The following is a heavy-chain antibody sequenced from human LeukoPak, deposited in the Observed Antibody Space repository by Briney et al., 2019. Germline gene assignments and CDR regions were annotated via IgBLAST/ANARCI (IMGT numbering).Heavy chain of an antibody. V-gene: IGHV3-7*01. Sequence: GGSLRLSCAAFGFTVSVNYMSWVRQAPGKGLEWVANIKQDGSEKYYVDSVKGRFTISRDNAKNSLYLQMNSLRAEDTAVYYCARITMVRGAPPFFDYWGQGTLVTVSS. CDR3: ARITMVRGAPPFFDY. CDR2: IKQDGSEK. J-gene: IGHJ4*02. D-gene: IGHD3-10*01. CDR1: GFTVSVNY.